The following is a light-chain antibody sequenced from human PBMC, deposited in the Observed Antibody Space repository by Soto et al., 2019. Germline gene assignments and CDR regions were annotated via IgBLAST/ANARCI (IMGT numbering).Light chain of an antibody. CDR1: SSDVGGYNY. J-gene: IGLJ2*01. V-gene: IGLV2-11*01. CDR3: CSYAGSDTLL. CDR2: DVN. Sequence: QSVLTQPRSVSGSPGQSVTISCTGTSSDVGGYNYVSWYQHHPGKAPKLMIYDVNKRPSGVPDRFSGSKSGNTASLTISGLQAEDEADYYCCSYAGSDTLLFGGGTKLTVL.